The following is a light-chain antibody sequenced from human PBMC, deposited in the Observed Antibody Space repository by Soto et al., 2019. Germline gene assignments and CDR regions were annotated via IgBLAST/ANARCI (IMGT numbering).Light chain of an antibody. Sequence: QAVVSQEPSFSVSPGETVTLTCGLTSASVLTSYYPSWYQQTPGQAPRTLIYSTNIRSSGVPDRFSGSILGNKAALTITGAQADDESDYYCALYVGSGTVVFGGGTK. J-gene: IGLJ2*01. V-gene: IGLV8-61*01. CDR3: ALYVGSGTVV. CDR2: STN. CDR1: SASVLTSYY.